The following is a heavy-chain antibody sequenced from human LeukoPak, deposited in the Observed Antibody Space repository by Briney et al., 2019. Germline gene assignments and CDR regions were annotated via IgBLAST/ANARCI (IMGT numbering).Heavy chain of an antibody. CDR2: IAYSGST. CDR1: GGSISSYY. CDR3: ARRGNHYYFYYMDV. V-gene: IGHV4-59*01. Sequence: SETLSLTCTVSGGSISSYYWSWIRQPPGKGLEWIGYIAYSGSTNYNPSLKSRVTISLDTSKNQFSLNLTSVTAADTAVYYCARRGNHYYFYYMDVWGKGTTVTVSS. D-gene: IGHD5-12*01. J-gene: IGHJ6*03.